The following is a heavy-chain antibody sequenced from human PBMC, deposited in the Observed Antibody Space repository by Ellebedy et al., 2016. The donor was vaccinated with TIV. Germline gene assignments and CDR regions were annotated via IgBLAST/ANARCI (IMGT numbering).Heavy chain of an antibody. CDR2: MSVDGRAV. CDR3: VRGWYSSGHCDVFAM. D-gene: IGHD6-19*01. CDR1: GFTFSDSV. V-gene: IGHV3-30*03. Sequence: GESLKISXVGFGFTFSDSVMHWVRQDPGKGLDWVAGMSVDGRAVHYPDSVKGRFTISRDNAQNTVYLQMNSLRLEDTAVYYCVRGWYSSGHCDVFAMWGQGTIVTVSS. J-gene: IGHJ3*02.